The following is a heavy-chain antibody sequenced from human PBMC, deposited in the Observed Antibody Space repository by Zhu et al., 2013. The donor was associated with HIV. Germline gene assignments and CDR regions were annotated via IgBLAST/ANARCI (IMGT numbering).Heavy chain of an antibody. CDR3: ARSGNWELPRDRLQPYYYGMDV. CDR2: IIPIFGTA. J-gene: IGHJ6*02. Sequence: QVQLVQSGAEVKKPGSSVKVSCKASGGTFSSYAISWVRQAPGQGLEWMGGIIPIFGTANYAQKFQGRVTITADESTSTAYMELSSLRSEDTAVYYCARSGNWELPRDRLQPYYYGMDVWGQGTTATVSS. V-gene: IGHV1-69*01. CDR1: GGTFSSYA. D-gene: IGHD1-26*01.